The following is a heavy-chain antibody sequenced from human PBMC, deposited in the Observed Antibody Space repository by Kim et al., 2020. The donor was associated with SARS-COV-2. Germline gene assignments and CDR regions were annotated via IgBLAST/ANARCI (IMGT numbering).Heavy chain of an antibody. CDR3: ARRQIAAAGNYFDY. D-gene: IGHD6-13*01. CDR2: INHSGST. CDR1: GGSFSGYY. J-gene: IGHJ4*02. V-gene: IGHV4-34*01. Sequence: SETLSLTCAVYGGSFSGYYWSWIRQPPGKGLEWIGEINHSGSTNYNPSLKSRVTISVDTSKNQFSLKLSSVTAADTAVYYCARRQIAAAGNYFDYWGQGTLVTVSS.